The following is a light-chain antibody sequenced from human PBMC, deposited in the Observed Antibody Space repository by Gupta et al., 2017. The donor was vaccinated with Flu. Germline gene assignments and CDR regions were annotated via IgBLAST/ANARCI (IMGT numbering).Light chain of an antibody. V-gene: IGKV1-39*01. Sequence: DIQLTQSPSSLSASLGDRATITCRASQRISSYLDWYQQKPGKAPRLLIYAASNGESGVPARFSGSGSSTELTLIISSREPEDFVAYYCRQRSNWPKTFGQGTKLEIK. CDR2: AAS. CDR1: QRISSY. J-gene: IGKJ1*01. CDR3: RQRSNWPKT.